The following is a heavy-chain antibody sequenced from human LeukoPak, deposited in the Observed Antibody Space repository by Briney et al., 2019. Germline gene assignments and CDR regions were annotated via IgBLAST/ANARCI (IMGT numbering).Heavy chain of an antibody. J-gene: IGHJ6*02. CDR1: GDSVSSNSAA. D-gene: IGHD3-10*01. CDR2: TYYRSKWYN. CDR3: ARDPVMVRGVIDYYYGMDV. V-gene: IGHV6-1*01. Sequence: PSQTLSLTCAISGDSVSSNSAAWNWIRQSPSRGLEWLGRTYYRSKWYNDYAVSVKSRITINPDTSKNQFSLQLNPVTPEDTAVYYCARDPVMVRGVIDYYYGMDVWGQGTTVTVSS.